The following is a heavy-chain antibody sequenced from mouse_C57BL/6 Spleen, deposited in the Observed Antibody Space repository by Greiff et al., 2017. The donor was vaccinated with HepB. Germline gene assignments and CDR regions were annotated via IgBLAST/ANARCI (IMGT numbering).Heavy chain of an antibody. CDR1: GFTFSDYY. Sequence: EVMLVESGGGLVQPGGSLKLSCAASGFTFSDYYMYWVRQTPEKRLEWFAYISNGGGSTYYPDTVKGRFTISRDNAKNTLYLQMSRLKSEDTAMYYCARPRGGYYYAMDYWGQGTSVTVSS. V-gene: IGHV5-12*01. CDR2: ISNGGGST. CDR3: ARPRGGYYYAMDY. J-gene: IGHJ4*01.